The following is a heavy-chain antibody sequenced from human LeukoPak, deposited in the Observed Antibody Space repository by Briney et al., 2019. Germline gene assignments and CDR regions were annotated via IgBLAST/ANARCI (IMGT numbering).Heavy chain of an antibody. CDR2: ISSSSSTI. CDR1: GFTFSSYS. J-gene: IGHJ4*02. CDR3: ARVGLIVGATVFDY. V-gene: IGHV3-48*04. Sequence: PGGSLRLSCAASGFTFSSYSMNWVRQAPGKGLGWVSYISSSSSTIYYADSVKGRFTISRDNAKNSLYLQMNSLRAEDTAVYYCARVGLIVGATVFDYWGQGTLVTVSS. D-gene: IGHD1-26*01.